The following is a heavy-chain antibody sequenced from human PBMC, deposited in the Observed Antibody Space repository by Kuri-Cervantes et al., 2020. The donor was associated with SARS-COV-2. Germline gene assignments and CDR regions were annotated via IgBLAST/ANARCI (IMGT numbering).Heavy chain of an antibody. CDR1: GFTFTSSA. CDR3: AAPYCSSTSCDDAFDI. V-gene: IGHV1-58*02. D-gene: IGHD2-2*01. J-gene: IGHJ3*02. CDR2: IVVGSGNT. Sequence: SVKVSCKASGFTFTSSAMQWVRQARGQRLEWIGWIVVGSGNTNYAQKFQERVTITRDMSTSTAYMELSSLRSEDTAVYYCAAPYCSSTSCDDAFDIWGQGTMVTVSS.